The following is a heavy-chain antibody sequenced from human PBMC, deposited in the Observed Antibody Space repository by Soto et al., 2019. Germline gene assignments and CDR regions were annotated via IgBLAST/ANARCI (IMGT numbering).Heavy chain of an antibody. Sequence: QVQLVESGGGVVQPGRSLRLSCAASGFTFSSYGMHWVRQAPGKGLEWVAVIRYDGSNKYYADSVKGRFTISRDNSKNTLYLQMNSLRAEDTAVYYCARELGDLKVYYYYGMDVWGQGTTVTVSS. CDR1: GFTFSSYG. CDR2: IRYDGSNK. D-gene: IGHD2-21*02. J-gene: IGHJ6*02. V-gene: IGHV3-33*01. CDR3: ARELGDLKVYYYYGMDV.